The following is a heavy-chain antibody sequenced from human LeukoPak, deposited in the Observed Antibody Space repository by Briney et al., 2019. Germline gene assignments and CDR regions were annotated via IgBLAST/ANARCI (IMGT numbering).Heavy chain of an antibody. Sequence: GGSLRLSCAASGFTVSSNYMSWVRQAPGKGLEWVSVIYSGGSTYYADSVKGRFTISRDNSKNTLYLQMNSLRAEDTAVYYCAKPMGGDYFDYWGQGTLVTVSS. CDR3: AKPMGGDYFDY. CDR2: IYSGGST. V-gene: IGHV3-66*04. CDR1: GFTVSSNY. D-gene: IGHD3-16*01. J-gene: IGHJ4*02.